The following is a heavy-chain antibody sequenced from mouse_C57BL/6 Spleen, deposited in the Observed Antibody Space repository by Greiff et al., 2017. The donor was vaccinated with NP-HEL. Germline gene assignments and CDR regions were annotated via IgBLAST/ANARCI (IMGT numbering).Heavy chain of an antibody. J-gene: IGHJ1*03. V-gene: IGHV1-82*01. CDR1: GYAFSSSW. Sequence: QVQLQQSGPELVKPGASVKISCKASGYAFSSSWMNWVKQRPGKGLEWIGRIYPGDGDTNYNGKFKGKATLTADKSSSTAYMQLSSLTSEDSAVYFCARNPHYYGSSYGYFDVWGTGTTVTVSS. D-gene: IGHD1-1*01. CDR3: ARNPHYYGSSYGYFDV. CDR2: IYPGDGDT.